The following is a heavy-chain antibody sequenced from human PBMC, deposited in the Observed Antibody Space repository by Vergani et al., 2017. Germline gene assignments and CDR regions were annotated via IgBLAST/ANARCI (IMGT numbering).Heavy chain of an antibody. V-gene: IGHV3-49*04. Sequence: EVQLVESGGGLVPPGRSLRLSCAASGFSFGDYAMTWVRQAPGKGLEWVAFIRKKAYGGTTEYAASVKGRFTISRDDSKRFAYLQLSGLKTEDTAVYFCSRGRGYSFGYSDYWGQGTLVTVSS. CDR3: SRGRGYSFGYSDY. J-gene: IGHJ4*02. CDR2: IRKKAYGGTT. D-gene: IGHD5-18*01. CDR1: GFSFGDYA.